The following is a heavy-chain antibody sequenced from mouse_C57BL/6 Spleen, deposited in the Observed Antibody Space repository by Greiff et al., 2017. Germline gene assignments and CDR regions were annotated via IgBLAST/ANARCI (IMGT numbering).Heavy chain of an antibody. CDR3: ASNYYGSSYRYFDV. CDR1: GFTFSSYA. D-gene: IGHD1-1*01. Sequence: EVQLVESGGGLVKPGGSLKLSCAASGFTFSSYAMSWVRQTPEKRLEWVATISDGGSYTYYPDNVKGRFTISRDNAKNNLYLQMSRLKSEDTAMYYCASNYYGSSYRYFDVWGTGTTVTVSS. V-gene: IGHV5-4*01. J-gene: IGHJ1*03. CDR2: ISDGGSYT.